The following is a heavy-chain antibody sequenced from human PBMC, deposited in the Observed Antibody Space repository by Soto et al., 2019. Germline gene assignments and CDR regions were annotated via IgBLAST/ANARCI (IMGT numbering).Heavy chain of an antibody. Sequence: PGGSLRLSCAASGFTFSSYAMSWVRQAPGKGLEWVSAISGSGGSTYYADSVKGRFTISRDNSKNTLYLQMNSLRAEDTAVYYCAKDWSGYDFTYYFDYWGQGTLVTVSS. CDR3: AKDWSGYDFTYYFDY. V-gene: IGHV3-23*01. J-gene: IGHJ4*02. CDR2: ISGSGGST. D-gene: IGHD5-12*01. CDR1: GFTFSSYA.